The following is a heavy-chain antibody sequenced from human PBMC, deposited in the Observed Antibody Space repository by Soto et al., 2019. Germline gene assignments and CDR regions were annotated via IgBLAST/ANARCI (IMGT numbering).Heavy chain of an antibody. V-gene: IGHV3-30*04. Sequence: QVQLVESGGGVVQPGRSLRLSCATSGFTFSTFSMHWVRQAPGKGLEWVAHISYDGSEKDYADSVKGRFTISRDNSVNTLFLQMNSLTSEDTGVYYCARGPESGDFWGQGTLVTVPS. CDR2: ISYDGSEK. CDR1: GFTFSTFS. CDR3: ARGPESGDF. J-gene: IGHJ4*02. D-gene: IGHD1-26*01.